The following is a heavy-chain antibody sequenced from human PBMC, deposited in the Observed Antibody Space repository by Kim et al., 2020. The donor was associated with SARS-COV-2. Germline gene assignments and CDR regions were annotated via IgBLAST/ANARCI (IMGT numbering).Heavy chain of an antibody. V-gene: IGHV4-34*01. D-gene: IGHD2-2*01. J-gene: IGHJ4*02. CDR3: ARGSSAVPMHY. Sequence: SEXLSLTCAVHGGSFSGYYWNWIRQSPEKGLEWIGDINLGGTTNYNPSLKSRVTISIDTSKSQFSLNLTSVTASDTAVYYCARGSSAVPMHYWGQGTLVTVSS. CDR2: INLGGTT. CDR1: GGSFSGYY.